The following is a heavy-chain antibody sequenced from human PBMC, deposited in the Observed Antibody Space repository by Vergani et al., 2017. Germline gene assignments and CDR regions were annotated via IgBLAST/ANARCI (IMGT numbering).Heavy chain of an antibody. Sequence: EVQLLESGGDLVQPGGSLRLFCAASGFTFNHYAMNWVRQAPGKGPEWVLGISGSGGSTYYAGSVKGRFTISRDSSKNTLYLQMNSLSAGDTAVYYCAKASPRNSGYDYLYYYHAMDVWGKGTTVTVSS. CDR1: GFTFNHYA. J-gene: IGHJ6*04. D-gene: IGHD5-12*01. CDR3: AKASPRNSGYDYLYYYHAMDV. CDR2: ISGSGGST. V-gene: IGHV3-23*01.